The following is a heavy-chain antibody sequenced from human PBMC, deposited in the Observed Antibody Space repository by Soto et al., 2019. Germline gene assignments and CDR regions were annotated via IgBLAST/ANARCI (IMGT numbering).Heavy chain of an antibody. CDR2: ISSRHNPT. V-gene: IGHV3-11*01. CDR1: GFTFSSYY. Sequence: QVHLVESGGGSIKPGESLRLSCAASGFTFSSYYMAWIRQAPGKGLEWVSYISSRHNPTYYADSVKGRFTISRDNAKNSLYLQMTSLRADDXAXXXCVXXKXGTXNFDYWGQGTLVAVSS. J-gene: IGHJ4*02. CDR3: VXXKXGTXNFDY.